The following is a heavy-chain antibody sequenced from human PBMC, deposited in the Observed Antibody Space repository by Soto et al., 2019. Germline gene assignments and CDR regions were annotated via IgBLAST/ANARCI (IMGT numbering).Heavy chain of an antibody. D-gene: IGHD3-16*01. V-gene: IGHV1-69*01. J-gene: IGHJ6*02. CDR2: IIPIFGTA. Sequence: QVQLVQSGAEVKKPGSSVKVSCKASGGTFSSYAISWVRQAPGQGLEWMGGIIPIFGTANYAQKFQGRVTITADESTSTAYMELSSLRSEDTAVYYCARGLKTELALRLGKLYGMDVWGQGTTVTVSS. CDR3: ARGLKTELALRLGKLYGMDV. CDR1: GGTFSSYA.